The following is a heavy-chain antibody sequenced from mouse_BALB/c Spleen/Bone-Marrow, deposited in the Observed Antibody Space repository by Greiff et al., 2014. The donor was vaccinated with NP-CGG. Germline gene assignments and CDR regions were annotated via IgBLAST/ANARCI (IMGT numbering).Heavy chain of an antibody. Sequence: VQLQESGAELVKPGASVKLSCKASGYTFTSCYMYWVKQRPGQGLEWIGGINPSNGGTNFNEKFKSKATLTVDKSSSTAYMQLSSLTSEDSAVYYCTRGLRAWFAYWGQGTLVTVSA. CDR3: TRGLRAWFAY. D-gene: IGHD3-1*01. CDR1: GYTFTSCY. J-gene: IGHJ3*01. V-gene: IGHV1S81*02. CDR2: INPSNGGT.